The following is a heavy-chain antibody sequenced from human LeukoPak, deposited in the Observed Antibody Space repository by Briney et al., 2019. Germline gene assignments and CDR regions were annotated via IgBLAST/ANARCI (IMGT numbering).Heavy chain of an antibody. Sequence: SETLSLTCTVSGGSISSYYWKWIRQPPGKGLEWIGHIFFSGDTKYNPSLKSRVTISVDSSKNQFSLKLTSVTAADTAVYYCARHQRGYYLNYWGQGTLVTVSS. CDR3: ARHQRGYYLNY. V-gene: IGHV4-59*08. CDR1: GGSISSYY. CDR2: IFFSGDT. J-gene: IGHJ4*02. D-gene: IGHD3-22*01.